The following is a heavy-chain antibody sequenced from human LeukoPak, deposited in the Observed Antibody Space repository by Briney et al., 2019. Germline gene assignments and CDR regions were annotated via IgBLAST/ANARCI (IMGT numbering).Heavy chain of an antibody. Sequence: PSETLSLTCAVSGYSISSGYYWGWIRQPPGKGLEWIGSIYHSGSTYYNPSLKSRVTISVDTSKNQFSLKLSSVTAADTAVYYCARSYYDFWSAYLYHYYYYMDVWGKGTTVTVSS. CDR3: ARSYYDFWSAYLYHYYYYMDV. D-gene: IGHD3-3*01. V-gene: IGHV4-38-2*01. J-gene: IGHJ6*03. CDR1: GYSISSGYY. CDR2: IYHSGST.